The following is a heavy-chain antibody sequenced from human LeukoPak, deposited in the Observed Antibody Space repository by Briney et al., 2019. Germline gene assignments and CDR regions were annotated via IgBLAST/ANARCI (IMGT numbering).Heavy chain of an antibody. V-gene: IGHV3-30*04. CDR2: ISYDGSNK. Sequence: GGSLRLSCAASGFTFSSYAMHWVRQAPGKGLEWVAVISYDGSNKYYADSVKGRFTISRDNSKNTLYLQMNSLRAEDTAVYYCARDPRAVVITEFDYWGQGTLVTVSS. J-gene: IGHJ4*02. D-gene: IGHD3-22*01. CDR3: ARDPRAVVITEFDY. CDR1: GFTFSSYA.